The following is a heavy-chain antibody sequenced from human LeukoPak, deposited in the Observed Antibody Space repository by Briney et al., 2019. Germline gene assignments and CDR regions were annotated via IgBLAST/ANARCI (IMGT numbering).Heavy chain of an antibody. CDR1: GFTFRSYS. V-gene: IGHV3-33*08. J-gene: IGHJ4*02. D-gene: IGHD3-10*01. CDR2: IWYDGSNK. Sequence: TGGSLRLSCAASGFTFRSYSMNWVRQAPGKGLEWVAVIWYDGSNKYYADSVKGRFTISRDNSKNTLYLQMNSLRAEDTAVYYCARVGPYYYGSGSQGGFDYWGQGTLVTVSS. CDR3: ARVGPYYYGSGSQGGFDY.